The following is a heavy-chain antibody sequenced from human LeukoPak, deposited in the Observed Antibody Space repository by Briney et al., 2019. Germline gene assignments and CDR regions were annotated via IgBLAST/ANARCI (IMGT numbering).Heavy chain of an antibody. CDR2: ISSDGGEK. D-gene: IGHD3-9*01. V-gene: IGHV3-30*04. J-gene: IGHJ6*03. CDR1: GFTFSHYG. CDR3: AREGHYDILTGYSPVEYYFYYMVV. Sequence: QPGRSLRLSCEASGFTFSHYGIHWVRQTPGKGLEGVAAISSDGGEKHHADSVKGRFTISRDNSKSTLYLQMNSLRAEDTALYYCAREGHYDILTGYSPVEYYFYYMVVWGKGTTVTVSS.